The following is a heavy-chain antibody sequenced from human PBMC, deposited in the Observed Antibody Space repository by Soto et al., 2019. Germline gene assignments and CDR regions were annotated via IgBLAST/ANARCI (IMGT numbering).Heavy chain of an antibody. V-gene: IGHV1-69*06. J-gene: IGHJ6*02. CDR3: AGIGYCSSTSCYRSGKGMDV. Sequence: ASVKVSCKASGGTFSSYAISWVRQAPGQGLEWMGGIIPIFGTANYAQKFQGRATITADKSTSTAYMELSSLRSEDTAVYYCAGIGYCSSTSCYRSGKGMDVWGQGTTVTVSS. D-gene: IGHD2-2*01. CDR1: GGTFSSYA. CDR2: IIPIFGTA.